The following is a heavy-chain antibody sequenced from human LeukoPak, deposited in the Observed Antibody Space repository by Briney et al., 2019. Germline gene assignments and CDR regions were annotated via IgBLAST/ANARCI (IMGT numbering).Heavy chain of an antibody. CDR3: ARGGYCSSTSCYGNDY. D-gene: IGHD2-2*01. Sequence: PSETLSLTCAVSGGSIRSYYWSWIRQPAGQGLEWIGRIYTSGSTNYNPSLKSRVTMSVDTSKNQFSLKLSSVTAADTAVYYCARGGYCSSTSCYGNDYWGQGTLVTVSS. CDR2: IYTSGST. V-gene: IGHV4-4*07. J-gene: IGHJ4*02. CDR1: GGSIRSYY.